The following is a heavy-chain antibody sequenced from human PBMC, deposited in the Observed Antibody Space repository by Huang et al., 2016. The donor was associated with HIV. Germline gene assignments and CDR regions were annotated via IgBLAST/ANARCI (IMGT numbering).Heavy chain of an antibody. V-gene: IGHV7-4-1*02. CDR1: GYTFTDYQ. CDR2: INPNTGNP. CDR3: ARGSGYYRYFDY. D-gene: IGHD3-22*01. Sequence: QVQLVQSGSELKKPGASVKVSCKVSGYTFTDYQISWVRQAPGQGLEWMCWINPNTGNPTYAQGFTGRSVFSLDTSGSTAYLQISSLKAEDTAVYFWARGSGYYRYFDYWGQGTLFTVSS. J-gene: IGHJ4*02.